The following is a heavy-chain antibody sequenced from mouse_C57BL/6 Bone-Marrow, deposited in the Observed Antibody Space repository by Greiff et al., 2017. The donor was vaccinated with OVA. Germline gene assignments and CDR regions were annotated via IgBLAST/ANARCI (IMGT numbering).Heavy chain of an antibody. CDR2: IDPETGGT. D-gene: IGHD4-1*01. J-gene: IGHJ2*01. V-gene: IGHV1-15*01. CDR3: TRPGTGGYFGY. Sequence: QVQLQQSGAELVRPGASVTLSCKASGYTFTDYEMHWVKQTPVHGLEWIGAIDPETGGTAYNQKFKGKAILTADKSSSTAYMELRSLTSEDSAVYYYTRPGTGGYFGYWGQGPTLTVSS. CDR1: GYTFTDYE.